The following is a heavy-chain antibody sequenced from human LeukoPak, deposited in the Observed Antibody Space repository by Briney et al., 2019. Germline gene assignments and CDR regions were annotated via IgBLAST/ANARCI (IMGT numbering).Heavy chain of an antibody. CDR3: ATSPARAQDV. J-gene: IGHJ6*02. CDR2: ISGSGGST. Sequence: GGSLRLSCAASGFTFSSYAMTGVRQAPGKGLEGVSTISGSGGSTYYADSVKGRFTISRENSKNTLYLQMNSLRAEDTAVYYCATSPARAQDVWGQGTTVTVSS. V-gene: IGHV3-23*01. CDR1: GFTFSSYA.